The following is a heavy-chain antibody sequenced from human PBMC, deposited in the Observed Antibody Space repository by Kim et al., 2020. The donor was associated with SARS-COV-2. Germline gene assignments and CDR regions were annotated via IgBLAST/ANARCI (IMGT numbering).Heavy chain of an antibody. J-gene: IGHJ4*02. Sequence: ASVKVSCKASGYTFTGYYIHWVRQAPGQGLEWMGRINPKSGGTNYAQKFQGRVTMTRDTSISTAYMELSRLRSDDTAVYYCARESSGITGTENYFDYWRQRTRVTVSS. V-gene: IGHV1-2*06. D-gene: IGHD1-20*01. CDR2: INPKSGGT. CDR1: GYTFTGYY. CDR3: ARESSGITGTENYFDY.